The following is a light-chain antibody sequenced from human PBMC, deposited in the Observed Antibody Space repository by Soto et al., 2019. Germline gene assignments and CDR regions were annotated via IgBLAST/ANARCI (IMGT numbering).Light chain of an antibody. CDR3: MQALQTPT. CDR2: LGS. V-gene: IGKV2-28*01. Sequence: DIVMTQSPLSLPVTPGEPASISCRSSQSLLHSNGYNYLDWYLQKPGHSPQLLIYLGSNRASGVPDRFSGSGSGTDFTLKISRVEAEDVGVYYCMQALQTPTCGQGTKVDIK. J-gene: IGKJ1*01. CDR1: QSLLHSNGYNY.